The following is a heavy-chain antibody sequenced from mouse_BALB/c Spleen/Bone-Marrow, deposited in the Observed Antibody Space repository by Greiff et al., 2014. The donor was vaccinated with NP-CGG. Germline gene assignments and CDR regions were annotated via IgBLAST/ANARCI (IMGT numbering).Heavy chain of an antibody. CDR1: GFSLTSYG. CDR3: SRITTATGAMDY. CDR2: IWADGST. V-gene: IGHV2-9*02. Sequence: VKLMESGPGLVAPSQSLSITCTVSGFSLTSYGVHWARQPPGKGLEWLGVIWADGSTNYNSALMSRLSISKDNSKSQVFLKMNSLQTDDTAMYYCSRITTATGAMDYWGQGTSVTVSS. J-gene: IGHJ4*01. D-gene: IGHD1-2*01.